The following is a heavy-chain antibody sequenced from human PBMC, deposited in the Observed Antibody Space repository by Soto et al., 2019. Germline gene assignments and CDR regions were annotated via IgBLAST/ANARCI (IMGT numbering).Heavy chain of an antibody. Sequence: QVQLQESGPGLVKPSQTLSLTCTVSGGSIRSGDYYWSWLRQPPGKGLESIGYIYYSGSTYSNPSLTGRVTISVDTSKNQFSLKLSSVTAAYTAVYYCARSLRRGPPFDYLGQGTLVTVSS. D-gene: IGHD3-10*01. CDR3: ARSLRRGPPFDY. V-gene: IGHV4-30-4*01. CDR1: GGSIRSGDYY. J-gene: IGHJ4*02. CDR2: IYYSGST.